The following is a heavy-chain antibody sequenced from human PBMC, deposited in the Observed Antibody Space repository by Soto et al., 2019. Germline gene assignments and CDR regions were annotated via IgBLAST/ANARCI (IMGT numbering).Heavy chain of an antibody. CDR2: IWYDGNKK. V-gene: IGHV3-33*03. Sequence: HPGGSLRLSCAASGFTFSSNGMHWVRQAPGKGLEWVAVIWYDGNKKYYGDSVRGRFTISRDNSKNTLYLKMNSLRAEDTAVYYCVVDTSGLLDYWGQGTQVTVSS. CDR1: GFTFSSNG. D-gene: IGHD3-22*01. J-gene: IGHJ4*02. CDR3: VVDTSGLLDY.